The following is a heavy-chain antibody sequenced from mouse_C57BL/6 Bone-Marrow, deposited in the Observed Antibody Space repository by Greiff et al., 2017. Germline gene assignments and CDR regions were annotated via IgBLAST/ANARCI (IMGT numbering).Heavy chain of an antibody. CDR2: ISDGGSYT. D-gene: IGHD1-1*01. Sequence: EVKVVESGGGLVKPGGSLKLSCAASGFTFSSYAMSWVRQTPEKRLEWVATISDGGSYTYYPDNVKGRFTISRDNAKNNLYLQMSHLKSEDTAMYYCAREDYYGSTYFDYWGQGTTLTVSS. V-gene: IGHV5-4*01. CDR1: GFTFSSYA. J-gene: IGHJ2*01. CDR3: AREDYYGSTYFDY.